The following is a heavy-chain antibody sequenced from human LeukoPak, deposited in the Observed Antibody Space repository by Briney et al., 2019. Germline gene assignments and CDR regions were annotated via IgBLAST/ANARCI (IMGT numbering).Heavy chain of an antibody. CDR1: GYTFTNYG. D-gene: IGHD4-17*01. V-gene: IGHV1-18*01. Sequence: ASVKVSCKASGYTFTNYGVSWVRLAPGQGLEWMGWISAYNGYTNYAQKFQFRVTMTTDTSTSTAYMELRSLTSDDTAVYYCARDKAETTELTQYFQHWGQGTLVTVSS. CDR3: ARDKAETTELTQYFQH. CDR2: ISAYNGYT. J-gene: IGHJ1*01.